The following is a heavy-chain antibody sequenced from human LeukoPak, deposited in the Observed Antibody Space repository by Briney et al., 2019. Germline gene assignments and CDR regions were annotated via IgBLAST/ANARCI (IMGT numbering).Heavy chain of an antibody. CDR3: ATQASYYYGSGSYYDS. Sequence: PGGSLRLSCVVSGLPVNFNHMAWVRQAPGKGLECVSFIYGGGKTYYTDSVTGRFTISRDNSKRTLFLQMNSLRAEDTAIYYCATQASYYYGSGSYYDSWGQGTLVTVSS. J-gene: IGHJ4*02. V-gene: IGHV3-66*01. CDR2: IYGGGKT. D-gene: IGHD3-10*01. CDR1: GLPVNFNH.